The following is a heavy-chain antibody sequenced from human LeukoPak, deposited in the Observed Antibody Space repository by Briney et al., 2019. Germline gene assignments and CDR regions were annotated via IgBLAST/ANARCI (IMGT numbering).Heavy chain of an antibody. CDR3: ARDYGDYDLSYMDV. CDR2: INHSGST. V-gene: IGHV4-34*01. Sequence: PSETLSLTCTVSGGSISSYYWSWIRQPPGKGLEWIGEINHSGSTNYNPSLKSRVTISVDTSKNQFSLKLSSVTAADTAVYYCARDYGDYDLSYMDVWGKGTTVTVSS. CDR1: GGSISSYY. D-gene: IGHD4-17*01. J-gene: IGHJ6*03.